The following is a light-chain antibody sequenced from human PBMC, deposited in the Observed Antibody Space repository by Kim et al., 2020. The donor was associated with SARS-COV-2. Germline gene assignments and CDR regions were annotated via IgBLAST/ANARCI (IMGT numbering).Light chain of an antibody. V-gene: IGKV3-11*01. CDR3: QQRGSWPPALT. CDR1: RNVGIS. CDR2: DAA. Sequence: PGQGATLSSRASRNVGISLAWYQQTPGQAPRLLIYDAAIRAAGIPDRFSGSGSGTDFTLTIGSLAPEDVAIYYCQQRGSWPPALTFGGGTKVDIK. J-gene: IGKJ4*01.